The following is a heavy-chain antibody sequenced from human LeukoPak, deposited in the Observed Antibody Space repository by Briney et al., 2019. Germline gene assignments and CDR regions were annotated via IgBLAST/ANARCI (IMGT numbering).Heavy chain of an antibody. V-gene: IGHV3-23*01. CDR2: ISGNGAGT. J-gene: IGHJ5*02. CDR3: AKTPSLWWFDP. D-gene: IGHD3-16*02. Sequence: GGSLRLSCTPSGFTFSSHAMSWVRQAPGKGLEWVSGISGNGAGTYYADSVKGRFTISRDNSNNTLYLQINSLRAEDTAVYYCAKTPSLWWFDPWGQGTLVTVSS. CDR1: GFTFSSHA.